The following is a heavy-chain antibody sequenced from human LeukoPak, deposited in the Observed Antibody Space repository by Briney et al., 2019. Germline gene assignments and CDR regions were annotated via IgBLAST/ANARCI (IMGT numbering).Heavy chain of an antibody. CDR3: ARAGKVVSSNAYNWFDP. J-gene: IGHJ5*02. CDR2: MNPNSGNT. CDR1: GYTFTSYD. V-gene: IGHV1-8*01. D-gene: IGHD6-13*01. Sequence: ASVKVSCKASGYTFTSYDINWVRQATGQGLEWMGWMNPNSGNTGYAQKFQGRVTMTRNTSISTAYMELSSLRSEDTAVYYCARAGKVVSSNAYNWFDPWGQGTLVTVSS.